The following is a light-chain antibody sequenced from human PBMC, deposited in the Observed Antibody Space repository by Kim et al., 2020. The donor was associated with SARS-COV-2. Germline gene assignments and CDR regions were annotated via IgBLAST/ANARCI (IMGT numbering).Light chain of an antibody. V-gene: IGKV1-33*01. J-gene: IGKJ4*01. CDR2: DAS. CDR3: QQYDNLPPLT. CDR1: QDISNY. Sequence: ATVGDRVTITCQASQDISNYLNWYQQKPGKAPKLLIYDASNLETGVPSRFSGSGSGTDFTFTISSLQPEDIATYYCQQYDNLPPLTFGGGTKVEI.